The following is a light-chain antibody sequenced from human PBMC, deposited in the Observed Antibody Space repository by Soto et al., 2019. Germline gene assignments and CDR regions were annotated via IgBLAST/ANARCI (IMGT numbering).Light chain of an antibody. CDR2: EVS. Sequence: QSALTQPPSASGSPGQSVTISCTGTSSDVGGYNYVSWYQQHPGKAPKRMISEVSKRPSGVPDRFSGSKSGNTASLTVSARQAEDEADYYCSSFAGNNNLVFGGGTKLTVL. CDR3: SSFAGNNNLV. V-gene: IGLV2-8*01. CDR1: SSDVGGYNY. J-gene: IGLJ2*01.